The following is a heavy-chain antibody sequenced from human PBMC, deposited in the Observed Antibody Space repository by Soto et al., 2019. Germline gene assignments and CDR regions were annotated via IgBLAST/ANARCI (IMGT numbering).Heavy chain of an antibody. Sequence: GGSLRLSCAASGFTFSDYYMSWIRQAPGKGLEWVSYISSSGSTIYYADSVKGRFTISRDNAKNSLYLQMNSLRAEDTAVYYCARDQGLSSPPWLVRVNWFDPWGQGTLVTVSS. CDR2: ISSSGSTI. CDR1: GFTFSDYY. D-gene: IGHD6-19*01. J-gene: IGHJ5*02. CDR3: ARDQGLSSPPWLVRVNWFDP. V-gene: IGHV3-11*01.